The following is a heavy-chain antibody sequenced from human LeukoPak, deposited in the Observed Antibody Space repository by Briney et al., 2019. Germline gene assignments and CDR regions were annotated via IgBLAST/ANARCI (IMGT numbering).Heavy chain of an antibody. CDR3: ARKGGYSYGDYYFDY. Sequence: ASVKVSCKASGGTFSSYAISWVRQAPGQGLEWMGGIIPIFGTANYAQKFQGRVTITADESTSTACMELSSLRSEDTAVYYCARKGGYSYGDYYFDYWGQGTLVTVSS. V-gene: IGHV1-69*13. D-gene: IGHD5-18*01. CDR2: IIPIFGTA. CDR1: GGTFSSYA. J-gene: IGHJ4*02.